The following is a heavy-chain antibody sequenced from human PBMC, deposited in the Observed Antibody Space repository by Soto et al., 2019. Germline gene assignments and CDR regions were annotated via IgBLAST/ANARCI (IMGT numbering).Heavy chain of an antibody. CDR1: GYTFSSYW. V-gene: IGHV5-51*03. CDR3: AVPGITAAGTFAY. J-gene: IGHJ4*02. D-gene: IGHD6-13*01. CDR2: IYPGDSDT. Sequence: EVQLVQSGAEVKKTGESLKISCKGSGYTFSSYWIGWVGHMPGKGLEWMGIIYPGDSDTTYSPSFQGQVTISADKSINTAYLQWSSLKASDTAMYYCAVPGITAAGTFAYWGQGTLVTVSS.